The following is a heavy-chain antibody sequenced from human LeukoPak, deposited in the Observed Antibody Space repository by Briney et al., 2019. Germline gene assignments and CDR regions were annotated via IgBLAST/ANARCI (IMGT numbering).Heavy chain of an antibody. CDR2: IYTSGST. D-gene: IGHD6-6*01. V-gene: IGHV4-4*07. J-gene: IGHJ4*02. CDR3: ASSYSSSSGLVFDY. CDR1: GGSISSYY. Sequence: PSETLSLTCTVSGGSISSYYWSWIRQPAGKGLEWIGRIYTSGSTNYNPSLKSRVTMLVDTSKNQFSLKLSSVTAADTAVYYCASSYSSSSGLVFDYWGQGTLVTVSS.